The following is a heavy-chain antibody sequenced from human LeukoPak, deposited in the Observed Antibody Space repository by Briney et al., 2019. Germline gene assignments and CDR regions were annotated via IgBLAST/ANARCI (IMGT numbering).Heavy chain of an antibody. CDR2: IYTSGST. CDR1: GGSISSYY. J-gene: IGHJ1*01. CDR3: ARHGDGNNYEIFKY. Sequence: SETLSLTCTVSGGSISSYYWSWIRQSAGRGLEWIGRIYTSGSTNYNPSLKSRVTISVDTSKNQFSLKLSSVTAADTAVYFCARHGDGNNYEIFKYWGQGTLVTVSS. V-gene: IGHV4-4*07. D-gene: IGHD5-24*01.